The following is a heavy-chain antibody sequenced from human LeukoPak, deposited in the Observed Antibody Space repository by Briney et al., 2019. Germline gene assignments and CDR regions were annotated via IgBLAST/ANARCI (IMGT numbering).Heavy chain of an antibody. CDR2: ISYDGSNK. CDR3: AREDSGSYSTFDY. D-gene: IGHD1-26*01. Sequence: EGSLRLSCAASGFTFSSYAMHWVRQAPGKGLEWVAVISYDGSNKYYADSVKGRFTISRDNSKNTLYLQMNSLRAEDTAVYYCAREDSGSYSTFDYWGQGTLVTVSS. CDR1: GFTFSSYA. J-gene: IGHJ4*02. V-gene: IGHV3-30*04.